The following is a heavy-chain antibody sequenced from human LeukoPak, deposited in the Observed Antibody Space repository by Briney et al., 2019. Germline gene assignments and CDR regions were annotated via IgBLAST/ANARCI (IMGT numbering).Heavy chain of an antibody. CDR2: ISSLSNYI. J-gene: IGHJ4*02. CDR1: RFTFTNYS. V-gene: IGHV3-21*01. Sequence: GGSLRLSCAASRFTFTNYSMNWVRQAPGRGLEWVSSISSLSNYIYYADSVKGRFTISRDNAKNSLYLQMNSLRAEDTAVYYCARDSYCSGGSCYSRNFDYWGQGTLVTVSS. D-gene: IGHD2-15*01. CDR3: ARDSYCSGGSCYSRNFDY.